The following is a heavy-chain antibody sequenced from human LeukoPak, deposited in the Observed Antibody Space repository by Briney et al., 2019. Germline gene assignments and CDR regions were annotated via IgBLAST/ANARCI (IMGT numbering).Heavy chain of an antibody. CDR1: GVSISSYY. J-gene: IGHJ5*02. CDR2: INYSGST. V-gene: IGHV4-59*08. D-gene: IGHD6-13*01. Sequence: SETLSLTCTVSGVSISSYYWSWIRQPPGKGLEWIGYINYSGSTNYNPSLNSRVTISVDTSKNQFFLTLSPRTAADTAVYLLGRQEYSTSNQSDRWGEGTLVTVSS. CDR3: GRQEYSTSNQSDR.